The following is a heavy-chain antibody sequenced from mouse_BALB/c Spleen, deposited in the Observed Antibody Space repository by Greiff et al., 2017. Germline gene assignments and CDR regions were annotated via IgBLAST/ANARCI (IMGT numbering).Heavy chain of an antibody. CDR2: IYPGSGNS. CDR1: GYTFPDLY. V-gene: IGHV1-77*01. CDR3: ARTIYFDY. Sequence: QLQQSGAELARPGALVKLSCQASGYTFPDLYINWVKPRTGQGLEWIGEIYPGSGNSYYNKKFKGKATLTADKSSSTAYMQLSSLTSEDSAVYFCARTIYFDYWGQGTTLTVSS. D-gene: IGHD1-1*02. J-gene: IGHJ2*01.